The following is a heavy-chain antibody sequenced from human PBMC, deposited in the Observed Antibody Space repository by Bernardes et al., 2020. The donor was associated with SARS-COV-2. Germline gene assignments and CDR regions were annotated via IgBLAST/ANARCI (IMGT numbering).Heavy chain of an antibody. CDR2: INHSGST. D-gene: IGHD5-18*01. Sequence: SETLSLTCAVYGGSFSGYYWSWIRQPPGKGLEWIGEINHSGSTNYNPSLKSRVTISVDTSKNQFSLKLSSVTAADMAVYYCAILLDTAMAGGMDVWGQGTTVTVSS. J-gene: IGHJ6*02. V-gene: IGHV4-34*01. CDR3: AILLDTAMAGGMDV. CDR1: GGSFSGYY.